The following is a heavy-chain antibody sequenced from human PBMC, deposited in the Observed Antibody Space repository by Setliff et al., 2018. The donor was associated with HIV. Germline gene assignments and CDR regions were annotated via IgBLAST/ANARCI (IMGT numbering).Heavy chain of an antibody. Sequence: ASVKVSCKASGYTFTRYGISWVRQAPGQGLEWMGWISANNGNTKYAQRLQGRVTMTTDTSTSTAHMDLRSLRSDDTAVYFCARDGEYLVLHYYYSGMDVWGQGTTVTV. J-gene: IGHJ6*02. CDR3: ARDGEYLVLHYYYSGMDV. CDR2: ISANNGNT. V-gene: IGHV1-18*01. CDR1: GYTFTRYG. D-gene: IGHD2-2*01.